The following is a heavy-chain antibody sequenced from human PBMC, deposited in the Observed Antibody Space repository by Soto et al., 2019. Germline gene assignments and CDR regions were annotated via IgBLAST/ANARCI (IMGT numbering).Heavy chain of an antibody. J-gene: IGHJ6*03. D-gene: IGHD6-6*01. Sequence: GGSLRLSCAASGCTLRGYAMGWVRQAPGKGLEYVSGISSNGVGTYYANSVQGRFTISRDNSKNTVYLQMGSLRPEDMAVYYCARRARPDFYYMDVWGKGTTVTVSS. CDR1: GCTLRGYA. CDR3: ARRARPDFYYMDV. CDR2: ISSNGVGT. V-gene: IGHV3-64*01.